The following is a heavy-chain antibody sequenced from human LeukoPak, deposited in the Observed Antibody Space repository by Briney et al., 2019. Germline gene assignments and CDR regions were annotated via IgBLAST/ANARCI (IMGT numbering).Heavy chain of an antibody. D-gene: IGHD6-19*01. V-gene: IGHV1-46*01. CDR1: GYTFTSYY. J-gene: IGHJ6*03. CDR2: INPSGGST. Sequence: ASVKVSCKASGYTFTSYYMHWVRQAPGQGLEWMGIINPSGGSTSYAQKFQGRVTMTRDMSTSTVYMELSSLRSEDTAVYYCARGGSGWYFDHYYYMDVWGKGTTVTVSS. CDR3: ARGGSGWYFDHYYYMDV.